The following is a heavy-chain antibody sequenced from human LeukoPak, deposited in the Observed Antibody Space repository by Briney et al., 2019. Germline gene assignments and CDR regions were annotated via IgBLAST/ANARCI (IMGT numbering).Heavy chain of an antibody. CDR2: INPRGGST. D-gene: IGHD6-25*01. CDR1: GYTFTTYY. J-gene: IGHJ4*02. V-gene: IGHV1-46*01. Sequence: APVNVSCKASGYTFTTYYMHLMRQAPGQPPEWMGIINPRGGSTDYSQKFQGRITMTSNTSTSTVYMELSSLRSDDTDVYFCARVGSAAATADYWGQGTLVTVSS. CDR3: ARVGSAAATADY.